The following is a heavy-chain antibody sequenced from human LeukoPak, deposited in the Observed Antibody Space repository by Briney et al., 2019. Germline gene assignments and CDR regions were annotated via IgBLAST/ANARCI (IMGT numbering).Heavy chain of an antibody. Sequence: GGSLRLSCAVSGFTFSTYWMSWVRQAPGKGLEWVANIRQDGSAKYYVDSVKGRFTISRDNAKNSLYLQMNSLRAEDAGVYYCATSSDAPANMWGQGTLVTVSS. D-gene: IGHD2-2*01. CDR1: GFTFSTYW. J-gene: IGHJ4*02. CDR2: IRQDGSAK. CDR3: ATSSDAPANM. V-gene: IGHV3-7*01.